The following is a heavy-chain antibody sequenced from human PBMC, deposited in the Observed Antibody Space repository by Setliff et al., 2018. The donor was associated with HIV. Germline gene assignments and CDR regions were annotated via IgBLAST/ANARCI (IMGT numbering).Heavy chain of an antibody. CDR3: ARVVATTRDAFDI. J-gene: IGHJ3*02. CDR1: GYSISSGYY. Sequence: PSETLSLTCTVTGYSISSGYYWSWIRQPPGKGLEWIGSIYSSGSTNYNPSLKSRVTMSVDTSKNQFSLKLSSVTAADTAVYYCARVVATTRDAFDIWGQGTMVTVSS. CDR2: IYSSGST. V-gene: IGHV4-38-2*02. D-gene: IGHD5-12*01.